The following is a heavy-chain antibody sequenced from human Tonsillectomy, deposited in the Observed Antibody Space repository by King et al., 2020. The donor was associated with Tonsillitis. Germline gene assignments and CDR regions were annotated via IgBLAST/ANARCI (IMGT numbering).Heavy chain of an antibody. V-gene: IGHV4-4*02. CDR2: IYHSGST. CDR3: ARVPAELRYFDWLYYGMDV. D-gene: IGHD3-9*01. J-gene: IGHJ6*02. CDR1: GGSISSSNW. Sequence: VQLQESGPGLVKPSGTLSLTCAVSGGSISSSNWWSWVRQPPGKGLEWIGEIYHSGSTNYNPSLKSRVTISVDKSKNQFSLKLSSVTAADTAVYYCARVPAELRYFDWLYYGMDVWGQGTTVTVSS.